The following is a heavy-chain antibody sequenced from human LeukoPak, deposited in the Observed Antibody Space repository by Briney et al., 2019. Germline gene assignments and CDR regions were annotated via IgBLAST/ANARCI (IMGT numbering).Heavy chain of an antibody. D-gene: IGHD3-10*01. J-gene: IGHJ4*02. CDR3: ARYDVLLWFGESDY. CDR1: GGSISSSSYY. Sequence: SETLSLTCTVSGGSISSSSYYWGWIRQPPGKGLEGIGSIYYSGSTYYNPSLKTRVTISVATSKNQFSLKLSSVTAADTAVYYCARYDVLLWFGESDYWGQGTLVAVSS. CDR2: IYYSGST. V-gene: IGHV4-39*01.